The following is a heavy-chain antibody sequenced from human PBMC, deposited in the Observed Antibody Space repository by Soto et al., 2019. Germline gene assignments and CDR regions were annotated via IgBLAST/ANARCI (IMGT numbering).Heavy chain of an antibody. J-gene: IGHJ4*02. CDR1: VFTFTDYW. D-gene: IGHD1-26*01. CDR2: INSDGSRT. Sequence: GGSLRLSCAASVFTFTDYWTHLVRQSPGKGLVWVSRINSDGSRTSYADSVTGRFTISRYNAKNTLYLQMNSLRVEDTALYYCARKSYRGFYFDYSGQATLVTVSS. CDR3: ARKSYRGFYFDY. V-gene: IGHV3-74*01.